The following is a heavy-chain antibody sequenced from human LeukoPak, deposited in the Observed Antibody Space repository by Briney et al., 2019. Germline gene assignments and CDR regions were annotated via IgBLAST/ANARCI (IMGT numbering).Heavy chain of an antibody. Sequence: PSETLSLTWTVSGYSISSGYYWGWIRQPPGKGLEWIGSIYHSGSTYYNPSLKSRVTISVDTSKNQFSLKLSSVTAADTAMYYCARLAPYSSGPHFDYWGQGILVTVSS. J-gene: IGHJ4*02. CDR2: IYHSGST. CDR3: ARLAPYSSGPHFDY. CDR1: GYSISSGYY. V-gene: IGHV4-38-2*02. D-gene: IGHD6-19*01.